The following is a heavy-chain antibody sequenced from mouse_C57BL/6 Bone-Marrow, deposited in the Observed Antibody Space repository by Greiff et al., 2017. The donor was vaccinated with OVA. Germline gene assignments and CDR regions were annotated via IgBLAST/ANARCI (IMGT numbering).Heavy chain of an antibody. D-gene: IGHD1-1*01. J-gene: IGHJ1*03. CDR1: GFSLTSSG. CDR3: ATRYYYGSSHFWYFDV. CDR2: IWRGGST. V-gene: IGHV2-5*01. Sequence: VKLVESGPGLVQPSQRLSITCTVSGFSLTSSGVHWVRQSPGKGLEWLGVIWRGGSTDYNAAFMSRLSITKDNSKSQVFFKMNSLQADDTAIYYCATRYYYGSSHFWYFDVWGTGTTVTVSS.